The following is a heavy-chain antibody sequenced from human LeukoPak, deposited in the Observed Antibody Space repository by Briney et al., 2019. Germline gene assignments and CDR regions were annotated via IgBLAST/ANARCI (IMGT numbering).Heavy chain of an antibody. CDR2: ISSSSGYI. D-gene: IGHD1-26*01. CDR1: GFTFSSYS. CDR3: ARLSGSYQYYFDY. Sequence: PGGSLRLSCAASGFTFSSYSMNWVRQAPGKGLEWVSSISSSSGYIYYADSVKGRFTISRDNAKNSLYLQMNSLRAEDTAVYYCARLSGSYQYYFDYWGQGTLVTVSS. V-gene: IGHV3-21*01. J-gene: IGHJ4*02.